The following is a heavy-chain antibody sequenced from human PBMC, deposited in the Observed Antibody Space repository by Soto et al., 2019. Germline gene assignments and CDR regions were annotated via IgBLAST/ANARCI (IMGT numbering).Heavy chain of an antibody. J-gene: IGHJ6*02. CDR2: IDPSDSYT. CDR3: ARPKYYYGSGTYMDV. V-gene: IGHV5-10-1*01. Sequence: GESLKISCKGSGYSFTSYWISWVRQMPGKGLEWMGRIDPSDSYTNYSPSFQGHVTISADKSISTAYLQWSSLKASDTAMYYCARPKYYYGSGTYMDVRGQGTTVTVSS. CDR1: GYSFTSYW. D-gene: IGHD3-10*01.